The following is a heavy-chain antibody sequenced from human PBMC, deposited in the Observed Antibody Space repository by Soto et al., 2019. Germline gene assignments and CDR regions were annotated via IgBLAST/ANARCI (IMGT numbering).Heavy chain of an antibody. V-gene: IGHV3-23*01. CDR3: AKESIAALDL. Sequence: EVQLLESGGGLVQHWGPLRHSCAASGFAFSTYAMSWYPQAPGTGLKWVSAISGSGGRTYYPDSVKSRFTSSRDNSKNTLYLQMSRLRAEDTAVYYCAKESIAALDLWGRGTLVTVSS. CDR2: ISGSGGRT. CDR1: GFAFSTYA. D-gene: IGHD6-6*01. J-gene: IGHJ2*01.